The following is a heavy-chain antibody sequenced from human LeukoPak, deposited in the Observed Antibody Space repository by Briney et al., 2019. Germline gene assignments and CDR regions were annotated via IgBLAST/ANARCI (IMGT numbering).Heavy chain of an antibody. D-gene: IGHD3-22*01. CDR2: INPSGGST. CDR1: GYTFTSYY. J-gene: IGHJ3*02. CDR3: ARGPYLSYYYDSSGSPGAFDI. Sequence: ASVKVSCKASGYTFTSYYMHWVRQAPGQGLEWMGIINPSGGSTSYAQKFQGGVTMTRDTSTSTVYMELSSLRSEDTAVYYCARGPYLSYYYDSSGSPGAFDIWGQGTMVTVSS. V-gene: IGHV1-46*03.